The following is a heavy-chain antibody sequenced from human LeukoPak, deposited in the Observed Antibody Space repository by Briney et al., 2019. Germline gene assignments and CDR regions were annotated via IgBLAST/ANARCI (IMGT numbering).Heavy chain of an antibody. D-gene: IGHD2-2*01. CDR2: IIPIFGTA. Sequence: ASVMVSCKASGGTFSSYAISWVRQAPGQGLEWMGGIIPIFGTANYAQKFQGRVTITTDESTSTAYMELSSLRSEDTAVYYCAGLNCSSTSCLFDPWGQGTLVTVSS. V-gene: IGHV1-69*05. CDR1: GGTFSSYA. CDR3: AGLNCSSTSCLFDP. J-gene: IGHJ5*02.